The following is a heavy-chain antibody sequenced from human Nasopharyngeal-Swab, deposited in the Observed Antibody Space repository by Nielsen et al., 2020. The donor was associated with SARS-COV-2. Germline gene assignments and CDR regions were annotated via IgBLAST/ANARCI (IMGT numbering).Heavy chain of an antibody. Sequence: SETLSLTCTVSGGSISSSSYYWGWIRRPPGKGLEWIGSIYYSGSTYYNPSLKSRVTISVDTSKNQFSLKLSSVTAADTAVYYCARGVGFLAYYFDYWGQGTLVTVSS. V-gene: IGHV4-39*07. CDR1: GGSISSSSYY. D-gene: IGHD3-3*01. J-gene: IGHJ4*02. CDR2: IYYSGST. CDR3: ARGVGFLAYYFDY.